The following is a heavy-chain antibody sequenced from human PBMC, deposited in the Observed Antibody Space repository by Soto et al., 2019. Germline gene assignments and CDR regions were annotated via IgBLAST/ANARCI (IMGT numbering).Heavy chain of an antibody. V-gene: IGHV3-74*01. Sequence: EVQLVESGGGLVQPGGSLRLSCAASGFTFINSWMHWVRQAPGKRLVWVARINGDGCRTTYADAVRGQFTISRDNAENTLYLQMNGLRADAVDVYYCERAFGDSVFADWGQGTPVTVS. CDR1: GFTFINSW. CDR2: INGDGCRT. J-gene: IGHJ4*02. D-gene: IGHD4-17*01. CDR3: ERAFGDSVFAD.